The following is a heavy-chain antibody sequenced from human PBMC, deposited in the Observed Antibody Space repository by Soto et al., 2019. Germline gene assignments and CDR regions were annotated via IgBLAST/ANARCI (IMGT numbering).Heavy chain of an antibody. CDR1: GYTFTSYY. Sequence: ASVKVSCKASGYTFTSYYMHWVRQAPGQGLEWMGIINPSGGSTNYAQKLQGRVTMTTDTSTSTAYMELRSLRSDDTAVYYCAREYYYDSSGNLAFDIWGQGTMVTVSS. CDR2: INPSGGST. D-gene: IGHD3-22*01. J-gene: IGHJ3*02. CDR3: AREYYYDSSGNLAFDI. V-gene: IGHV1-46*01.